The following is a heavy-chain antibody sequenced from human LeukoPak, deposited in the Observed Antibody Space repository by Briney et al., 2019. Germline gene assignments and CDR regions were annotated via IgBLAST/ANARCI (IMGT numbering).Heavy chain of an antibody. CDR2: IYYSGST. CDR1: GGSVSSGSYY. D-gene: IGHD3-22*01. CDR3: ARYYYDSSGYLNYPFDY. V-gene: IGHV4-61*01. J-gene: IGHJ4*02. Sequence: SETLSLTCTVSGGSVSSGSYYWSWIRQPPGKGLEWIGYIYYSGSTNYNPSLKSRVTISVDTSKNQFSLKLSSVTAADTAVYYCARYYYDSSGYLNYPFDYWGQGTLVTVSP.